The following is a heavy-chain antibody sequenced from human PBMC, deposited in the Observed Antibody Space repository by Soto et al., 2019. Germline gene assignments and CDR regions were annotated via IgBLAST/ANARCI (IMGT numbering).Heavy chain of an antibody. J-gene: IGHJ4*02. CDR1: GDSVSSNSAA. CDR3: ARHGTGTTSIDY. D-gene: IGHD1-7*01. Sequence: SQTLSLTCAISGDSVSSNSAAWNWIRQSSSRGLEWLGRTYYRSKWYNDYAVSVKSRVTISVDTSKNQFSLKLSSVTAADTAVYYCARHGTGTTSIDYWGQGTLVTVSS. CDR2: TYYRSKWYN. V-gene: IGHV6-1*01.